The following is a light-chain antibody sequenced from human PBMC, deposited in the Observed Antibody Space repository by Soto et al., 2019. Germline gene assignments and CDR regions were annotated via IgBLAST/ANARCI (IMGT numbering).Light chain of an antibody. CDR1: QSISNH. V-gene: IGKV1-5*01. J-gene: IGKJ1*01. CDR3: QHYHTYPWT. Sequence: DIQMTQSPSSLSASVEDRVIITCRASQSISNHLNWYQQKPGKAPKILIYHASSLETGVPSRFSGSGSGTEFTLTISSLQPVDFATYYCQHYHTYPWTFGQGTKVDIK. CDR2: HAS.